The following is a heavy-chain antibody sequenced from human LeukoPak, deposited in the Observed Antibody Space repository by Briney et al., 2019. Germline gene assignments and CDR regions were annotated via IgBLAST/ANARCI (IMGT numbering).Heavy chain of an antibody. CDR1: GVSFTFTSHA. CDR3: AGFFYDETNAAFDI. CDR2: FIPIFGAA. J-gene: IGHJ3*02. D-gene: IGHD2/OR15-2a*01. Sequence: ASVKVSCKASGVSFTFTSHAITWVRQAPGQGLEWMGGFIPIFGAATYAQRFQGRVTITTDESTRTVYMELSRLRSEDSAMYYCAGFFYDETNAAFDIWGQGTKVTVSS. V-gene: IGHV1-69*05.